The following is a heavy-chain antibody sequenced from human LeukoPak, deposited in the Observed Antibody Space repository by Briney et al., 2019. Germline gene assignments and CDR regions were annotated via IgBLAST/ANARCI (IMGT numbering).Heavy chain of an antibody. V-gene: IGHV5-51*01. Sequence: GESLKISCKASGYSFTSYFIGWVRQMPGKGLEWMGIIHPSDSDTRYSPSFEGQVTISADKSISTAYLQWSSLKASDTAMYYCARSVATMVPHYFDYWGQGTLVTVSS. CDR2: IHPSDSDT. J-gene: IGHJ4*02. D-gene: IGHD3-10*01. CDR1: GYSFTSYF. CDR3: ARSVATMVPHYFDY.